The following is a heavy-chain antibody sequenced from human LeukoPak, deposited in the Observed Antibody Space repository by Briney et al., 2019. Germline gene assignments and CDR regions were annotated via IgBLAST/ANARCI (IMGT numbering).Heavy chain of an antibody. CDR2: ISGSGDST. CDR1: GFTFSSYG. Sequence: GGSLRLSCAASGFTFSSYGMSWVRQAPGKGLEWVSAISGSGDSTYYADSVKGRFTISRDNSKNTLYLQMNSLRAEDTAVYYCARDNDEQWLVRVFDYWGQGTLVTVSS. D-gene: IGHD6-19*01. CDR3: ARDNDEQWLVRVFDY. J-gene: IGHJ4*02. V-gene: IGHV3-23*01.